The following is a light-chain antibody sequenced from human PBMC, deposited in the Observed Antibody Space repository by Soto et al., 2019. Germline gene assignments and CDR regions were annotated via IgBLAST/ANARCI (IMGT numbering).Light chain of an antibody. Sequence: QSVLTQPPSASGSPGQSFAISCTGTSSDVGGYNYVSWYQQHPGKAPKLMIYEVNKRPSGVPDRFSGSKSGNTDSLTVSGLQAEDEADYYCSSYAGSSNVFGTGTQLTVL. CDR3: SSYAGSSNV. CDR1: SSDVGGYNY. CDR2: EVN. V-gene: IGLV2-8*01. J-gene: IGLJ1*01.